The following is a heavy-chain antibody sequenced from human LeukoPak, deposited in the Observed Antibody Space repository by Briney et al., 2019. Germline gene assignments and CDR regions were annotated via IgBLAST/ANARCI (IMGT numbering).Heavy chain of an antibody. J-gene: IGHJ4*02. CDR2: IYSSGST. Sequence: PSETLSLTCTVSGGSISNYYWNWIRQPAGKGLEWIGRIYSSGSTNYNPSLKSRVTMSVDTSKNQFSLKLSSVTAADTAVYYCARRESSSWYFDYWGQGTLVTVSS. CDR1: GGSISNYY. D-gene: IGHD6-13*01. V-gene: IGHV4-4*07. CDR3: ARRESSSWYFDY.